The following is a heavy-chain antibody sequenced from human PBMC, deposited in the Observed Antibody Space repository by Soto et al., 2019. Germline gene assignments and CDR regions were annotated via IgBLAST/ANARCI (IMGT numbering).Heavy chain of an antibody. V-gene: IGHV4-4*02. CDR2: IYNSGST. Sequence: SETLSLTCAVSGGSFTSNNWWTWVRQPPGQGLEWIGYIYNSGSTNYNPSLKSRVTISVDTSKNHFSLRMSSVTAADTAVYYCARESDSGSYYFDYWGRGTLVTVSS. D-gene: IGHD3-10*01. J-gene: IGHJ4*02. CDR1: GGSFTSNNW. CDR3: ARESDSGSYYFDY.